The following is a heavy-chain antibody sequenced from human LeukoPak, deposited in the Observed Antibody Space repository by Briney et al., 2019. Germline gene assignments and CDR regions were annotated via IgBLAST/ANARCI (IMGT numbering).Heavy chain of an antibody. CDR3: ARREYSSGWYLVDY. CDR2: IYYSGST. CDR1: GGSISSYY. D-gene: IGHD6-19*01. Sequence: SETLSLTCTVSGGSISSYYWGWIRQPPGKGLEWIGSIYYSGSTYYNPSLKSRVTISVDTSKNQFSLKLSSVTAADTAVYYCARREYSSGWYLVDYWGQGTLVTVSS. V-gene: IGHV4-39*01. J-gene: IGHJ4*02.